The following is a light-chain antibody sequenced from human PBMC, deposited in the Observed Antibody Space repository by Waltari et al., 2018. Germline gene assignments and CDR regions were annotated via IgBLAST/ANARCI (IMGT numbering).Light chain of an antibody. CDR1: QSVGRS. V-gene: IGKV3-20*01. J-gene: IGKJ1*01. CDR2: DAS. Sequence: EIVLTQSPGTLSLSPGERATLSCGASQSVGRSLAWYQQKPGRAPRLLLYDASSRATGIPDRFSGSGFGTVFSLTISRLEPEDFAVYYCQHYVRLPVTFGQGTKVEIK. CDR3: QHYVRLPVT.